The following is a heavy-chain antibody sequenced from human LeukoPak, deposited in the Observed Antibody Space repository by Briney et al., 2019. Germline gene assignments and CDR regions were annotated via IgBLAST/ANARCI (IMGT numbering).Heavy chain of an antibody. J-gene: IGHJ4*02. D-gene: IGHD3-10*01. CDR1: GFSFSDYW. CDR2: INHDGSEK. CDR3: GRRGSLSDY. V-gene: IGHV3-7*01. Sequence: GGSLRLSCAASGFSFSDYWMSWVRQAPGKGLEWVANINHDGSEKHHVDSVKGRFTISRDNAKNSLSLQMTSLRDVDTALYYCGRRGSLSDYWGQGSLVSVSS.